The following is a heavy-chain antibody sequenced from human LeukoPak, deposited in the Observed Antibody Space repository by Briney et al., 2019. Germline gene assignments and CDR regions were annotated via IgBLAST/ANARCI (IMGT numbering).Heavy chain of an antibody. CDR3: AKQLGYCSDGSCYFPY. CDR1: RFTFNSYA. V-gene: IGHV3-23*01. J-gene: IGHJ4*02. CDR2: IGGSNGIT. D-gene: IGHD2-15*01. Sequence: GGSLGLSCAASRFTFNSYAMSWVRQAPGKGLEWVSVIGGSNGITFYVGSVKGRFTISRDNSKSTLCLQMNSLRAEDTAVYYCAKQLGYCSDGSCYFPYWGQGTLVTVSS.